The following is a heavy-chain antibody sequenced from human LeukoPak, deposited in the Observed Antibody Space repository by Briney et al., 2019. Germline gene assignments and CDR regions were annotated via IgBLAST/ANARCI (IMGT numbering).Heavy chain of an antibody. CDR2: VNPDSGDT. J-gene: IGHJ5*02. CDR3: ARVWDASGWSNWFDP. Sequence: ASVKVSCKSSGYKFTAYYIHWIRQAPGPGLEWMGWVNPDSGDTNCTQNYQGRLTLSRDTSVSTVYMELSSLTSDDTAVYYCARVWDASGWSNWFDPWGQGTLVTVSS. V-gene: IGHV1-2*02. CDR1: GYKFTAYY. D-gene: IGHD6-19*01.